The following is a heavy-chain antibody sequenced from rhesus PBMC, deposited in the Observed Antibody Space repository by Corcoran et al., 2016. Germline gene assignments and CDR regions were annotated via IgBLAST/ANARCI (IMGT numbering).Heavy chain of an antibody. D-gene: IGHD6-13*01. J-gene: IGHJ4*01. Sequence: EVQLVETGGGLVQPGGSLRLSCAASGFTFSSYAMQWVRQAPGKGLEWISAINSGGSSTYYADSVEGRVTSSRDNAKNPLSLQMNSLRAEDTAVYYCAKGGYSSWSSYFDYWGQGVLVTVSS. V-gene: IGHV3-103*01. CDR3: AKGGYSSWSSYFDY. CDR2: INSGGSST. CDR1: GFTFSSYA.